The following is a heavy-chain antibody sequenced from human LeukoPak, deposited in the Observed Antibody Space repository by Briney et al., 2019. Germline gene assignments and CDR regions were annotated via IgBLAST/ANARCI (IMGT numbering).Heavy chain of an antibody. J-gene: IGHJ3*02. CDR3: AKDQWAPTINYDSNVRDAFDI. Sequence: ASVKVSCKVSGYTPTELSMHWVRQAPGKGLEWMGGFDPEGGETIYAQKFQGRVTITEDTSTDTAYMELSSLRSEDTAVYYCAKDQWAPTINYDSNVRDAFDIWGQGTMVTVSS. D-gene: IGHD3-22*01. CDR1: GYTPTELS. V-gene: IGHV1-24*01. CDR2: FDPEGGET.